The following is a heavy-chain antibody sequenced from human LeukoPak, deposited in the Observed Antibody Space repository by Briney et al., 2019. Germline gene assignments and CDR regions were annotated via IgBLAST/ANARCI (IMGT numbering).Heavy chain of an antibody. D-gene: IGHD1-20*01. CDR3: ARDQGGEITGIFDS. CDR2: ISNSGASI. CDR1: EFTFTSLG. Sequence: PGGSLRLSCSAPEFTFTSLGMNWVRQAPGKRLEWVSYISNSGASIYYADSVKGRFTISRDSAKSSLFLEMNSLRAEDTAVYYCARDQGGEITGIFDSWGQGTLVTVSS. J-gene: IGHJ4*02. V-gene: IGHV3-48*03.